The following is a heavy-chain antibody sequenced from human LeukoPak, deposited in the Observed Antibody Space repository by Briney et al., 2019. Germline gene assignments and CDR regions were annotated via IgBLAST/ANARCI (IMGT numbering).Heavy chain of an antibody. Sequence: ASVKVSCKASGYTFSDNFMHWVRQAPGQGLEWMGWINPKNGDTNYAQKFQGRVTMTRDTSISTAYMELSSLRSEDTAVYYCARETTLWNWFDPWGQGTLVTVSS. V-gene: IGHV1-2*02. CDR2: INPKNGDT. J-gene: IGHJ5*02. CDR3: ARETTLWNWFDP. D-gene: IGHD4-17*01. CDR1: GYTFSDNF.